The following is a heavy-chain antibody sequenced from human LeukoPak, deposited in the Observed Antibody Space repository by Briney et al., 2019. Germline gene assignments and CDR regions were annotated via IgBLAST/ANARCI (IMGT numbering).Heavy chain of an antibody. CDR2: IYYSGST. CDR1: GGSISSSSYY. V-gene: IGHV4-39*01. D-gene: IGHD5-18*01. Sequence: SETLSLTCTVSGGSISSSSYYWGWIRQPPGKGLEWIGSIYYSGSTYYNPSLKSRVTISVDTSKNQFSLKLSSVTAADTAVYYCARRGYSYGYEYRYFDYSGQGTLVTVSS. J-gene: IGHJ4*02. CDR3: ARRGYSYGYEYRYFDY.